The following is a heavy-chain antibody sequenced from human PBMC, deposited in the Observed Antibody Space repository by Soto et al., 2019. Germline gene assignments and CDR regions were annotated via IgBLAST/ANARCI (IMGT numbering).Heavy chain of an antibody. J-gene: IGHJ4*02. D-gene: IGHD3-16*02. CDR3: ARHFYDYVWGSYRPYYFDY. CDR1: GGSISSYY. CDR2: IYYSVST. V-gene: IGHV4-59*08. Sequence: SETLSLTCTVSGGSISSYYWSWIRQPPGKELEWIGYIYYSVSTNYNPSLKSRVTISVDTSKNQFSLKLSSVTAADTAVYYCARHFYDYVWGSYRPYYFDYWGQGTLVTVSS.